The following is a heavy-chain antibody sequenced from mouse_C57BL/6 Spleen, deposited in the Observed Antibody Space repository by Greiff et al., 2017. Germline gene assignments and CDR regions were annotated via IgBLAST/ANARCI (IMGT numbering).Heavy chain of an antibody. CDR3: ARRTITTVVATNAMDY. D-gene: IGHD1-1*01. CDR1: GYTFTSYW. V-gene: IGHV1-59*01. CDR2: IDPSDSYT. Sequence: QVQLQQPGAELVRPGTSVKLSCKASGYTFTSYWMHWVKQRPGQGLEWIGVIDPSDSYTNYNQKFKGKATLTVDTSSSTAYRQLSSLTSEDSAVYDCARRTITTVVATNAMDYWGQGTSVTVSS. J-gene: IGHJ4*01.